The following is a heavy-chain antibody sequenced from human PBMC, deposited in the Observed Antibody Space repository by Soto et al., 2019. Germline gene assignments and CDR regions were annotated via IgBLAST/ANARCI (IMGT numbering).Heavy chain of an antibody. CDR1: GFTFSSYE. V-gene: IGHV3-48*03. Sequence: LRLSCAASGFTFSSYEMHWVRQAPGKGLEWISYISSTGSGTHYADSVKGRFTISRDNARNSLSLQMNSLRAEDTAIYYCVRDLHEPLPADVLQVANWGQGTQVTVSS. CDR2: ISSTGSGT. CDR3: VRDLHEPLPADVLQVAN. D-gene: IGHD1-1*01. J-gene: IGHJ4*02.